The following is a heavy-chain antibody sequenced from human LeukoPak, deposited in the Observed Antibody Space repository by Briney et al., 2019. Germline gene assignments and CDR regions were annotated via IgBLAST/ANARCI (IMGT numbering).Heavy chain of an antibody. D-gene: IGHD3-22*01. CDR3: ARGGSSGYHYNAFDI. V-gene: IGHV3-48*03. J-gene: IGHJ3*02. Sequence: PGGSLRLSCAASGFTFSGYEMNWVRQAPGKGLEWVSYISISATTMYYADSVKGRFTISRGNSKTSLYLQMSSLRAEDTAVYYCARGGSSGYHYNAFDIWGQGTMVTVSS. CDR1: GFTFSGYE. CDR2: ISISATTM.